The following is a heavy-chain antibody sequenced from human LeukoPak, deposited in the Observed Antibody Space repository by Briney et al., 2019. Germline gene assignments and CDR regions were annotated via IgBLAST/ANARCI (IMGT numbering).Heavy chain of an antibody. D-gene: IGHD1-7*01. CDR1: GFTFSSYS. CDR2: ISSYGSTV. CDR3: AKDRIIGTGTRIDY. Sequence: PGGSLRLSCAASGFTFSSYSMNWVRQAPGKGLEWVSYISSYGSTVYYADSVKGRFTISRDNAKNSLYLQMNSLRAEDTAVYYCAKDRIIGTGTRIDYWGQGTLVTVSS. J-gene: IGHJ4*02. V-gene: IGHV3-48*04.